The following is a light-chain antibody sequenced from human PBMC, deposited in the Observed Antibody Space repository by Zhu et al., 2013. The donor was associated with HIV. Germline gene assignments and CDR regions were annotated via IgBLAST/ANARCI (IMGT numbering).Light chain of an antibody. CDR3: QQYYTSPLT. Sequence: AIRLTQSPSSLSASTGDRVTITCRARQSITTYLAWYQQTPGKAPKLLISDASILQSGVPSRFNGSGSGTDFTLTISCLQSEDFATYYCQQYYTSPLTFGGGTKVEI. CDR1: QSITTY. V-gene: IGKV1-8*01. J-gene: IGKJ4*01. CDR2: DAS.